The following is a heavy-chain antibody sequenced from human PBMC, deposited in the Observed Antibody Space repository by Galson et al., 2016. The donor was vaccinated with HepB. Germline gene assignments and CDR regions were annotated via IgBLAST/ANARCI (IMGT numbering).Heavy chain of an antibody. V-gene: IGHV3-23*01. D-gene: IGHD5-12*01. Sequence: SLRLSCAASGFIFSSYAMSWVRQAPGKGLEWVSGLSGSDGSTYYADSVKGRFTTSRDNSKNTLYLQMNSLRAEDTAVYYCAKDWGVATTTHFDYWGQGILVMVSS. CDR2: LSGSDGST. CDR1: GFIFSSYA. J-gene: IGHJ4*02. CDR3: AKDWGVATTTHFDY.